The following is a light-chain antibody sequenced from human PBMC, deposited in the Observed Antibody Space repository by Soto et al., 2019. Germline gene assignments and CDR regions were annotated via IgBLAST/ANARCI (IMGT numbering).Light chain of an antibody. J-gene: IGKJ2*01. CDR2: GAS. Sequence: DIQMTQSPSSLSASVGDGVTITCRASQSVSDSLNWYQHKPGTAPKLLIFGASNLQSGVPSRFSGSRSGTDFTLTINSLQPEDFATYYCQQTYGTPRTFGQGTKLEIK. V-gene: IGKV1-39*01. CDR3: QQTYGTPRT. CDR1: QSVSDS.